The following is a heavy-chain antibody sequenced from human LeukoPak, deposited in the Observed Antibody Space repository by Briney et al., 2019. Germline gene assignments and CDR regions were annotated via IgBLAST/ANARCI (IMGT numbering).Heavy chain of an antibody. D-gene: IGHD3-22*01. CDR2: IYYSGST. CDR1: GGSISSSSYY. Sequence: PSETLSLTCTVSGGSISSSSYYWGWIRQPPGKGLEWIGSIYYSGSTYYNPSLKIRVTISVDTSKNQFSLKLSSVTAADTAVYYCARDSGYYDSSGYHMDVWGKGTTVTVSS. V-gene: IGHV4-39*07. CDR3: ARDSGYYDSSGYHMDV. J-gene: IGHJ6*03.